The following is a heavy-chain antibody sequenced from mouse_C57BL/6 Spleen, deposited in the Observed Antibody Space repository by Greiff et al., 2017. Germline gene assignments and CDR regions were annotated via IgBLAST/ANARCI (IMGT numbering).Heavy chain of an antibody. Sequence: VQLKQSGGGLVKPGGSLKLSCAASGFTFSSYAMSWVRQTPETRLEWVATISDGGSYTYYPDNVKGRFTISRDNAKNNLYLQMSHLKSEDTAMYYCARGGATVVRYAMDYWGQGTSVTVSS. CDR2: ISDGGSYT. J-gene: IGHJ4*01. CDR1: GFTFSSYA. CDR3: ARGGATVVRYAMDY. V-gene: IGHV5-4*01. D-gene: IGHD1-1*01.